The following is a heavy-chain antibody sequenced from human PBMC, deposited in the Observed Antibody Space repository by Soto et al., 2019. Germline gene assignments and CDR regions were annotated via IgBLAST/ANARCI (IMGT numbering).Heavy chain of an antibody. CDR2: INHSGVT. Sequence: SETLSLTGAVYGGSFSAYYCSWIRQPPGKGLEWIGEINHSGVTSYNPSLKSRVTISVDTSKSQFYLKLTSVTAADRAVYYCARGSVDTVDSSGFYEYCGQGTPVTVSS. CDR1: GGSFSAYY. J-gene: IGHJ4*02. V-gene: IGHV4-34*01. D-gene: IGHD3-22*01. CDR3: ARGSVDTVDSSGFYEY.